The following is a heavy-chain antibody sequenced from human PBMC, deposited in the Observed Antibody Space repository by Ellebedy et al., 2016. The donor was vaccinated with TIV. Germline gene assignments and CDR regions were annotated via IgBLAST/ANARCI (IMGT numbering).Heavy chain of an antibody. CDR2: IYYSGST. D-gene: IGHD4-17*01. CDR1: GGSLSNFY. CDR3: ATNYGDHY. J-gene: IGHJ4*02. Sequence: MPGGSLRLSCTVSGGSLSNFYWSWIRQPPGKGLEWIGYIYYSGSTNYNPSLKSRVTISIDTSKNQFSLRLTSVTAADTAVYYCATNYGDHYWGQGTLVTVSS. V-gene: IGHV4-59*01.